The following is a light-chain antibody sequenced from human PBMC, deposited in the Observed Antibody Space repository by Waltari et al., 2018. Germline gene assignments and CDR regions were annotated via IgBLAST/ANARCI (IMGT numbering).Light chain of an antibody. V-gene: IGKV1-NL1*01. CDR3: QQYYSTLLLT. J-gene: IGKJ4*01. Sequence: DIQMTQSPSSLSASVGDRVTLTCRASQGISNSLAWYQQKPGKAPKLLLYAASRLESGVPSRFSGSGSGTDYTLTISSLQPEDFATYYCQQYYSTLLLTFGGGTKVEIK. CDR1: QGISNS. CDR2: AAS.